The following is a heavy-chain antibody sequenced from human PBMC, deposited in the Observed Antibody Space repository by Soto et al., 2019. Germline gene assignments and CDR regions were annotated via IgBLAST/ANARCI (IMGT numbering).Heavy chain of an antibody. CDR1: GYSFTSYW. V-gene: IGHV5-10-1*01. CDR2: IDPSDSYT. Sequence: GESLKISCKGSGYSFTSYWISWVRQMPGKGLEWMGRIDPSDSYTNYSPSFQGHVTISADKSISTAYLQWSSLKASDTAMYYCASRYNDYYDSSRYYSWGQGTLVTVSS. J-gene: IGHJ4*02. D-gene: IGHD3-22*01. CDR3: ASRYNDYYDSSRYYS.